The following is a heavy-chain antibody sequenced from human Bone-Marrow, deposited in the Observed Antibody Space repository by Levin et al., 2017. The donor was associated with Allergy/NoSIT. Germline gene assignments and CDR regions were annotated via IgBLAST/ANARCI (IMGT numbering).Heavy chain of an antibody. CDR2: ISSSGSTI. CDR3: ARVVATITKNENWFDP. D-gene: IGHD5-12*01. CDR1: GFTFSSYE. Sequence: GGSLRLSCAASGFTFSSYEMNWVRQAPGKGLEWVSYISSSGSTIYYADSVKGRFTISRDNAKNSLYLQMNSLRAEDTAVYYCARVVATITKNENWFDPWGQGTLVTVSS. J-gene: IGHJ5*02. V-gene: IGHV3-48*03.